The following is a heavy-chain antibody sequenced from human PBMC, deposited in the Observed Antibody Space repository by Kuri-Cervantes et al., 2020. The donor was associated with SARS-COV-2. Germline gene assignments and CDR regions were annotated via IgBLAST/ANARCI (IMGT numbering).Heavy chain of an antibody. V-gene: IGHV1-2*04. CDR3: ARGMVRGLIQAYYYCMDV. CDR1: GYTFSDYY. Sequence: ASVKVSCKASGYTFSDYYMYWVRQASGQGLEWMGWINPNSGGTNYAQKFQGWVTMTRDTSSTGYMELRRLRSYDTAVYYCARGMVRGLIQAYYYCMDVWGQGTTVTVSS. CDR2: INPNSGGT. J-gene: IGHJ6*02. D-gene: IGHD3-10*01.